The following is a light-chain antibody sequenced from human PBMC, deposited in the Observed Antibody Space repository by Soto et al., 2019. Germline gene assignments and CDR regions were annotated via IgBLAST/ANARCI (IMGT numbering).Light chain of an antibody. J-gene: IGKJ1*01. V-gene: IGKV3-20*01. CDR1: QSLSSTY. CDR3: QQYGSSPSWT. CDR2: GAS. Sequence: EIVLTQSPGTLSLSPGDSTTVTCGAIQSLSSTYLAWYQQKPGQAPRLLIYGASSRATVSPDRFSGSGSGTDFTLTISRLEPEDFAVYYCQQYGSSPSWTFGQGTKVDIK.